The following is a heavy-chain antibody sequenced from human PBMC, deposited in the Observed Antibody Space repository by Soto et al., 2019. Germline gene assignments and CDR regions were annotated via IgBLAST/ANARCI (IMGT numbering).Heavy chain of an antibody. CDR3: ARAGRYCTSTSCYTHYYGMDV. V-gene: IGHV3-13*05. D-gene: IGHD2-2*02. CDR1: GFTFSSYD. Sequence: PGGSLRLSCAASGFTFSSYDMHWVRQPKGKGLEWVSAIGTAGDPYYRDSVKGRFTIYRENARNSLYLQMNSLRAGDTAVYYCARAGRYCTSTSCYTHYYGMDVWGQGTTVTVSS. CDR2: IGTAGDP. J-gene: IGHJ6*02.